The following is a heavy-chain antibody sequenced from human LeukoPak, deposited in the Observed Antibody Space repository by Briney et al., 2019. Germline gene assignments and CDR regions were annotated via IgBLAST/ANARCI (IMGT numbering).Heavy chain of an antibody. V-gene: IGHV3-21*01. CDR3: AREGSIGFQDY. J-gene: IGHJ4*02. Sequence: GESLRLSCAASGFTFSSYSMNWVRQAPGKGLEWVSSISSSRSYIYYAASVKGRFTISRDNAKNSLYLQMNSLRAEDTAVYYCAREGSIGFQDYWGQGTLVTVSS. D-gene: IGHD6-6*01. CDR2: ISSSRSYI. CDR1: GFTFSSYS.